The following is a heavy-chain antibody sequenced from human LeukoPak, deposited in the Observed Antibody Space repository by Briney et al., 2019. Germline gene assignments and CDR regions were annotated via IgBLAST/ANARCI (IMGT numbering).Heavy chain of an antibody. V-gene: IGHV4-4*07. CDR2: IYTSGST. CDR3: ARAAYSSGYSLDY. J-gene: IGHJ4*02. D-gene: IGHD3-22*01. CDR1: DGSISSYY. Sequence: SETLSLTCSVSDGSISSYYWSWIRQPAGKGLEWIGRIYTSGSTNYNPSLKSRVTMSVDTSKNQFSLKLSSVTAADTAVYYCARAAYSSGYSLDYWGQGTLVTVSS.